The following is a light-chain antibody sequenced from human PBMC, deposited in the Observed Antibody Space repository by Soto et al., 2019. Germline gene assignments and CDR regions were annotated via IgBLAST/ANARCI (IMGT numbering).Light chain of an antibody. CDR2: DVN. CDR3: ASFTRSVTVV. J-gene: IGLJ2*01. CDR1: SSDVGGYNY. Sequence: QSALTQPASVSGSPGQSITISCAGTSSDVGGYNYVSWYQQHPGKVPRLIISDVNKRPSVVSDRFSGSKSGNTSSLTISGLKAEDEADYYCASFTRSVTVVFGGGTKLTVL. V-gene: IGLV2-14*03.